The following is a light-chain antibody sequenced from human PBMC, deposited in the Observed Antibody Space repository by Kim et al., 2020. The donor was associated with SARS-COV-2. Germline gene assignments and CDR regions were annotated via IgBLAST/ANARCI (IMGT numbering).Light chain of an antibody. J-gene: IGLJ2*01. CDR3: QTWGSGTVV. CDR2: VYSDGRH. Sequence: SVSLTCTLSSGHSTYAIAWYQQQPDKSPRYLMKVYSDGRHVKGDGIPDRLSGSSSGPQRYLTISSLQSEDEADYYCQTWGSGTVVFGGGTQLTVL. V-gene: IGLV4-69*01. CDR1: SGHSTYA.